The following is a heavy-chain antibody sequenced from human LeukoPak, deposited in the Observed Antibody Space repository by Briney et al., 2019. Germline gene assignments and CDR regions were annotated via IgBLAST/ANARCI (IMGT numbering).Heavy chain of an antibody. J-gene: IGHJ3*02. D-gene: IGHD3-3*01. CDR3: ARVRITIFGVVMRRKKIDAFDT. V-gene: IGHV4-59*01. CDR2: IYYSGST. Sequence: SETLSLTCTVSGGSISSYYWSWIRQPPGKGLEWIGYIYYSGSTNYNPSLKSRVTISVDTSKNQFSLKLSSVTAADTAVYYCARVRITIFGVVMRRKKIDAFDTWGQGTMVTVSS. CDR1: GGSISSYY.